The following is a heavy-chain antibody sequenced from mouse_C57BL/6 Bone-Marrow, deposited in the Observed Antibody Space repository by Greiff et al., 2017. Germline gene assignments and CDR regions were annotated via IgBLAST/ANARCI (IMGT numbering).Heavy chain of an antibody. D-gene: IGHD2-2*01. CDR1: GFTFSNYW. CDR3: TRGKIYGYPY. CDR2: IRLKSDNYAT. Sequence: EVMLVGSGGGLVQPGGSMKLSCVASGFTFSNYWMNWVRQSPEKGLEWVAQIRLKSDNYATHYAESVKGRFTISRDDSKSSVYLQMNNLRAEDTGIYYCTRGKIYGYPYWGQGTTLTVSS. V-gene: IGHV6-3*01. J-gene: IGHJ2*01.